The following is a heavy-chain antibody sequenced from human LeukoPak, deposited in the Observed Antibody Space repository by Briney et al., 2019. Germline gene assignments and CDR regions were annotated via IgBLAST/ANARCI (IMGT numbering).Heavy chain of an antibody. Sequence: ASVKVSCKASGGTFSSYAISWVRQAPGQGLEWMGRIIPIFGIANYAQKFQGRVTITADKSTSTAYMELSSLRSEVTAVYYCARVVTPHDAFDIWGQGTMVTVSS. CDR3: ARVVTPHDAFDI. CDR1: GGTFSSYA. D-gene: IGHD5-18*01. V-gene: IGHV1-69*04. CDR2: IIPIFGIA. J-gene: IGHJ3*02.